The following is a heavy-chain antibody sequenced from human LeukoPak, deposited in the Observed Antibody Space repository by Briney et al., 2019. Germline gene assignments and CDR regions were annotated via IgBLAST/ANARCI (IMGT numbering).Heavy chain of an antibody. Sequence: GRSLRLSCAASGFTFSSYNMIWVRQAPGKGLEWVSYITTRSTTIYYAGSVKGRSTLSRDNAKNSLYLQMNSLRAEDTAVYYCTRGVTGYSSSINFDYWGQGTLVTVSS. CDR3: TRGVTGYSSSINFDY. CDR2: ITTRSTTI. CDR1: GFTFSSYN. J-gene: IGHJ4*02. V-gene: IGHV3-48*04. D-gene: IGHD5-18*01.